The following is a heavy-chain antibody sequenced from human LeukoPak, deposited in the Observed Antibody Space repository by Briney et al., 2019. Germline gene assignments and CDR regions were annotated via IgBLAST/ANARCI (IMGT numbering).Heavy chain of an antibody. CDR3: ARGARRAHLYYFDY. Sequence: ASVKVSCKASGYTFTSYDINWVRQATGQGLEWMGWMNPNSGNTGYAQRFQRRVTMTRNTSISTAYMELSSLRSEDTAVYYCARGARRAHLYYFDYWGQGTLVTVSS. CDR2: MNPNSGNT. V-gene: IGHV1-8*01. CDR1: GYTFTSYD. J-gene: IGHJ4*02.